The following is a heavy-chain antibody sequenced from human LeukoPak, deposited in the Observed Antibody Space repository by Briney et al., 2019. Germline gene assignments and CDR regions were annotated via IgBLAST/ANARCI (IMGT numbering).Heavy chain of an antibody. V-gene: IGHV1-18*01. CDR3: ARYGLGRTTKSFDY. Sequence: ASVKVSCKASGYTFTTYGITWVRQAPGQGLEWMGWISTYNGNTNYAQKLQGRVTMTIDTSTSTAYMDLRSLRSDDTAVYYCARYGLGRTTKSFDYWGQGTLVTVSS. D-gene: IGHD1-1*01. CDR2: ISTYNGNT. CDR1: GYTFTTYG. J-gene: IGHJ4*02.